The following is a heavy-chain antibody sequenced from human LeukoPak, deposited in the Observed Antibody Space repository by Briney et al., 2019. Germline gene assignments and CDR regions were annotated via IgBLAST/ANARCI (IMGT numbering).Heavy chain of an antibody. Sequence: ASVRVSCKAYGFSFSSYGFSWVRQAPGQGLEWMGWISAYNGKTNYAQKFQGRVTMTTDTSTTTVYMDLRSLRSDDTAVYFCARGGALTSFDSWGQGTLITVSS. J-gene: IGHJ4*02. CDR3: ARGGALTSFDS. V-gene: IGHV1-18*01. CDR2: ISAYNGKT. CDR1: GFSFSSYG. D-gene: IGHD1-26*01.